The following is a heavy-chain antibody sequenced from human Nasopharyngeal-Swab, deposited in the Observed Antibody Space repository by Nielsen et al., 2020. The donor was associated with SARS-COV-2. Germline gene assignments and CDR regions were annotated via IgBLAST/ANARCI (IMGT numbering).Heavy chain of an antibody. CDR3: ARRGAALPGFDY. D-gene: IGHD6-6*01. CDR2: IYYSGST. J-gene: IGHJ4*02. Sequence: WIRQPPGKGLEWIGYIYYSGSTYYNPSLKSRVTISVDTSKNQFSLKLSSVTAADTAVYYCARRGAALPGFDYWGQGTLVTVSS. V-gene: IGHV4-31*02.